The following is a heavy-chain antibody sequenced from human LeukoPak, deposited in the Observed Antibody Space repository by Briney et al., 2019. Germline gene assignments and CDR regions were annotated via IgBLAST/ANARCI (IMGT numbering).Heavy chain of an antibody. CDR3: ARDLGYSSGWYSAFD. V-gene: IGHV1-18*01. J-gene: IGHJ4*02. D-gene: IGHD6-19*01. CDR1: GYTFTSYG. CDR2: ISPYNGNT. Sequence: GASVKVSCKASGYTFTSYGISWVRQAPGQGLEWMGWISPYNGNTNYARKFQARVTMTTDTSTSTAYMELRSLRSDDTAVYYCARDLGYSSGWYSAFDWGQGTLVTVSS.